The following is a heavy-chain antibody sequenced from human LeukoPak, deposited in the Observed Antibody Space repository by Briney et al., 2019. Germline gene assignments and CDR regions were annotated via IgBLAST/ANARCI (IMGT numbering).Heavy chain of an antibody. Sequence: SETLSLTCAVYGGSFSGYYWSWIRQPPGKGLEWIGEINHSGSTNYNPSLKSRVTISVDTSKNQFSLKLSSVTAADTAVYYCARGPYYYDSSGYYPLDPWGQGTLATVSS. CDR3: ARGPYYYDSSGYYPLDP. CDR1: GGSFSGYY. D-gene: IGHD3-22*01. CDR2: INHSGST. V-gene: IGHV4-34*01. J-gene: IGHJ5*02.